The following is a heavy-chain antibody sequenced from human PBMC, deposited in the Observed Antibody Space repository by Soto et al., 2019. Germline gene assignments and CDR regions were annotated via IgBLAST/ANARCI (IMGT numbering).Heavy chain of an antibody. V-gene: IGHV3-23*01. CDR1: GFTFSSHA. Sequence: EVQLLESGGGLVQPGGSLRLSCAASGFTFSSHAMSWVRQAPGKGLEWVSAISGSDNRTYYADSVKGRFTISRDNSKNPLYLQMSSLGAAATAVYYCAPMGVWGHGTTVTVSS. J-gene: IGHJ6*02. CDR2: ISGSDNRT. CDR3: APMGV.